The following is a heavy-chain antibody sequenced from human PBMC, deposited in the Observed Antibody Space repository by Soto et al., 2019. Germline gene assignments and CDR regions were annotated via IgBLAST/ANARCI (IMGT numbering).Heavy chain of an antibody. D-gene: IGHD3-22*01. CDR2: IYTSGST. Sequence: SETLSLTCTVSGGSISSYYWSWIRQPAGKGLEWIGRIYTSGSTNYNPSLKSRVTMSVDTSKNQFSLKLSSVTAADTAVYYCARDEPHDSSVWYHPFQHWGQGTLVTVSS. CDR1: GGSISSYY. J-gene: IGHJ1*01. CDR3: ARDEPHDSSVWYHPFQH. V-gene: IGHV4-4*07.